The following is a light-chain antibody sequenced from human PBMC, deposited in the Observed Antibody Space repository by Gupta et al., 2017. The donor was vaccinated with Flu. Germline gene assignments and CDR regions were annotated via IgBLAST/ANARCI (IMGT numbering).Light chain of an antibody. Sequence: IVMTQSPEFLAVSLCERATINCKSSQSVLYISNNKNYLAWYQQKPGQPPKALIYWASTRKSGVPDRFSGSGSGTDFSLTISSLQAEDVAVYYCQQYYNTPVTFGRGTKVEVK. J-gene: IGKJ1*01. CDR3: QQYYNTPVT. CDR1: QSVLYISNNKNY. CDR2: WAS. V-gene: IGKV4-1*01.